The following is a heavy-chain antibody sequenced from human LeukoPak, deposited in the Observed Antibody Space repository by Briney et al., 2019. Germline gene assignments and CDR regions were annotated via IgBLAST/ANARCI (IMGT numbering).Heavy chain of an antibody. J-gene: IGHJ4*02. V-gene: IGHV3-43*02. D-gene: IGHD5-18*01. CDR1: GFTFDDYA. CDR2: ISGDGGST. Sequence: GGSLRLSCAASGFTFDDYAMHWVRQAPGKGPEWVSLISGDGGSTYYADSVKGRFTISRDNSKNSLYLQMNSLRTEDTALYYCAKESYGRSIFDYWGQGTLVTVSS. CDR3: AKESYGRSIFDY.